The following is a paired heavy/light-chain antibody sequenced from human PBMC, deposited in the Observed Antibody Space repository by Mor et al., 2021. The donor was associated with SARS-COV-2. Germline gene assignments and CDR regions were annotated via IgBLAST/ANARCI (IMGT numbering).Heavy chain of an antibody. D-gene: IGHD2-15*01. CDR1: GGSISSGRYF. V-gene: IGHV4-30-4*01. CDR3: ARESRGEDLSGMDV. CDR2: ISYSETT. J-gene: IGHJ6*02. Sequence: QVHLQESGPGLAKSSQTLSLTCTVSGGSISSGRYFWTWIRQPPGKGLEWIGSISYSETTYKNPSLRSRVTFSLDMSKNHFSLIVSSVTAADTAVYYCARESRGEDLSGMDVWGQGTTVTVSS.
Light chain of an antibody. CDR2: QNY. J-gene: IGLJ1*01. V-gene: IGLV1-51*02. CDR3: GTWDNTLSVYV. Sequence: QSVLTQPPSVSAAPGQEVTITCSGSSSSFATKSVSWYQHLPGTAPKLLIYQNYYRPSGIPDRFSGSRSGTSATLGITGLQTGDEADYYCGTWDNTLSVYVFATGTKVTVL. CDR1: SSSFATKS.